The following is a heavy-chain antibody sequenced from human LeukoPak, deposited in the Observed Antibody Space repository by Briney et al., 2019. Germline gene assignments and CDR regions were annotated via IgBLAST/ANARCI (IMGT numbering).Heavy chain of an antibody. CDR2: ISNDGSNK. CDR3: AKGRGAFDI. Sequence: GGSLRLSCVASGFTFSSYGMHWVRQAPGKGLEWVAVISNDGSNKYYADSVKGRFTISRDNSKNTLYLQMNSLRAEDTAVYYCAKGRGAFDIWGQGIMVTVSS. CDR1: GFTFSSYG. V-gene: IGHV3-30*18. D-gene: IGHD3-10*01. J-gene: IGHJ3*02.